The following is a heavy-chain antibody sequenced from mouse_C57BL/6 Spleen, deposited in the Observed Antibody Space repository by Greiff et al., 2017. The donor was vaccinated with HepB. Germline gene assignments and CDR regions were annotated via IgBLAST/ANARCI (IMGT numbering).Heavy chain of an antibody. J-gene: IGHJ4*01. CDR2: FHPYNDDT. CDR1: GYTFTTYP. D-gene: IGHD2-12*01. V-gene: IGHV1-47*01. Sequence: QVHVKQSGAELVKPGASVKMSCKASGYTFTTYPIEWMKQNHGKSLEWIGNFHPYNDDTKYNEKFKGKATLTVEKSSSTVYLELSRLTSDDSAVYYCAIVTGLYYYAMDYWGQGTSVTVSS. CDR3: AIVTGLYYYAMDY.